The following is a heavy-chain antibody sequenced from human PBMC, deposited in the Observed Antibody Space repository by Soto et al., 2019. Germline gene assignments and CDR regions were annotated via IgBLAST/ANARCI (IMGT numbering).Heavy chain of an antibody. J-gene: IGHJ6*03. CDR1: GFTFSSYG. Sequence: QVQLVESGGGVVQPGRSLRLSCAASGFTFSSYGMHWVRQAPGKGLEGVAVISYDGSNKYYADSVKGRFTISRDNSKNTLYLQMNSLRAEDTAVYYCAKDLGYYYYYMDVWGKGTTVTVSS. V-gene: IGHV3-30*18. D-gene: IGHD3-16*01. CDR3: AKDLGYYYYYMDV. CDR2: ISYDGSNK.